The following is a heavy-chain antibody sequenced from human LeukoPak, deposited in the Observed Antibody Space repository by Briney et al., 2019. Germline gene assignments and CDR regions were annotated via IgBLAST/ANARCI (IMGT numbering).Heavy chain of an antibody. D-gene: IGHD6-19*01. Sequence: PGGSLRLSCAASGFTFSSYEMNRVCQAPGKGLEWVSYISSGSTIYDADSVKGRFTISRDNAKNSLYLQMNSLRAEDTAVYYCARESIAVAGAPFDYWGQGTLVTVSS. J-gene: IGHJ4*02. CDR1: GFTFSSYE. CDR2: ISSGSTI. V-gene: IGHV3-48*03. CDR3: ARESIAVAGAPFDY.